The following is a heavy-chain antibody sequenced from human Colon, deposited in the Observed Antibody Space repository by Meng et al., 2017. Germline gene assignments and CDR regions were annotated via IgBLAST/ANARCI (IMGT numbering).Heavy chain of an antibody. CDR2: INHDGNT. D-gene: IGHD4-17*01. Sequence: QVQLQHWGVGLLKPSETWSLTCAVYGGSFSDNHWSWVRQPPGKGLEWIGEINHDGNTNYNPSLKSRVTISVDTSKNQFSLKLSSVTAADTAVYYCARDRKHYGERGWFDPWGQGTLVTVSS. CDR3: ARDRKHYGERGWFDP. V-gene: IGHV4-34*01. J-gene: IGHJ5*02. CDR1: GGSFSDNH.